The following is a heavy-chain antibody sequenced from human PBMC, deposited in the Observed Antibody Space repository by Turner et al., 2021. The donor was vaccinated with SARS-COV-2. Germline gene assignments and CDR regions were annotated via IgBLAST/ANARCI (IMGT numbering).Heavy chain of an antibody. D-gene: IGHD2-8*01. CDR2: IYSGGST. V-gene: IGHV3-66*01. CDR3: ARALINYCTNGVCFPFDP. CDR1: GFTVSSNY. J-gene: IGHJ5*02. Sequence: EVQLVEPGGGLVQPGGSLSLSCSASGFTVSSNYMNWVRQAPGKGLGWVSVIYSGGSTFYAESGKGRFTISKDNSKNTLYLQMNSLRAEDTAVYYCARALINYCTNGVCFPFDPWGQGTLVTVSS.